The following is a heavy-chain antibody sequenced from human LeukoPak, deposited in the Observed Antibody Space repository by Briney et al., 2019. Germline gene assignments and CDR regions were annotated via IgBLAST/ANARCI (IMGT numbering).Heavy chain of an antibody. V-gene: IGHV4-4*02. J-gene: IGHJ4*02. CDR1: GGSISSSNW. CDR2: IYHSGST. Sequence: SGTLSLTCAVSGGSISSSNWWSWARQPPGKGLEWIGEIYHSGSTDYNPSLKSRVTIAVDKSKNQFSLKLSSVTAADTAVYYCARASHDYGDYSHFDYWGQGTLVTVSS. CDR3: ARASHDYGDYSHFDY. D-gene: IGHD4-17*01.